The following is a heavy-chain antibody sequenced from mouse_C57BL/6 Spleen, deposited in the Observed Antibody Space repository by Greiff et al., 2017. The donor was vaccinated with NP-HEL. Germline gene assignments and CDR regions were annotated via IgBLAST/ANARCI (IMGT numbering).Heavy chain of an antibody. D-gene: IGHD3-2*02. CDR2: ISNGGGST. V-gene: IGHV5-12*01. CDR3: ARHRYQGAMDY. J-gene: IGHJ4*01. Sequence: EVMLVESGGGLVQPGGSLKLSCAASGFTFSDYYMYWVRQTPEKRLEWVAYISNGGGSTYYPDTVKGRFTISRDNAKNTLYLQMSRLKSEDTAMYYCARHRYQGAMDYWGQGTSVTVSS. CDR1: GFTFSDYY.